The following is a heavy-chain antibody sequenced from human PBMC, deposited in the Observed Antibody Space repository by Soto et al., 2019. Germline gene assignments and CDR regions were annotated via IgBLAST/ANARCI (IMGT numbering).Heavy chain of an antibody. V-gene: IGHV3-23*01. D-gene: IGHD7-27*01. CDR2: ISGSGGST. CDR1: GFTFSSYA. Sequence: EVQLLESGGGLVQPGGSLRLSCAASGFTFSSYAMSWVRQAPGKGLEWVSAISGSGGSTYYADSVKGRFTISRDNSKNTLYLQMTSLRAEDTAVYYCAKDNSPGWGAIYYFDYWGQGTLVTVSS. J-gene: IGHJ4*02. CDR3: AKDNSPGWGAIYYFDY.